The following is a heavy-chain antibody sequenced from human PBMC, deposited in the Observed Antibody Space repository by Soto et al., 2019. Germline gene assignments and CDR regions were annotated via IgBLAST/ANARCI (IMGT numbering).Heavy chain of an antibody. D-gene: IGHD3-3*01. CDR3: ARGRKPITIFGVVIAYYFDY. Sequence: ASVKVSCKASGYTFTSYDINWVRQATGQGLEWMGWMNPNSGNTGYAQKFQGRVTMTRNTSISTAYMELSSLRSEDTAVYYCARGRKPITIFGVVIAYYFDYWGQGTLVTVSS. V-gene: IGHV1-8*01. CDR1: GYTFTSYD. CDR2: MNPNSGNT. J-gene: IGHJ4*02.